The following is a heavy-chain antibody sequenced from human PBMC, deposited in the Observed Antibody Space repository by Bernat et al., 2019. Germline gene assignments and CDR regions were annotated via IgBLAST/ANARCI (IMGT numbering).Heavy chain of an antibody. J-gene: IGHJ4*02. CDR1: GFTFSGYW. V-gene: IGHV3-7*03. CDR3: ARDRYGPAGSGWPFFDY. D-gene: IGHD6-19*01. Sequence: EVQLVESGGVLVQPGGALRLSCATSGFTFSGYWMSWVRQAPGKGLEWVANIKPGGSDKYYVDSVKGRFTISRDNAKNSLYLQMNSLSAEDTAVYYCARDRYGPAGSGWPFFDYWGQGTLVTVSS. CDR2: IKPGGSDK.